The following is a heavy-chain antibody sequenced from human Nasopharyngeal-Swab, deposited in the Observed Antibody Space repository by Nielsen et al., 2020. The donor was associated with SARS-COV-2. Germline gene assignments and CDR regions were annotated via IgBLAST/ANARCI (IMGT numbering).Heavy chain of an antibody. J-gene: IGHJ4*02. CDR3: AALSSGRFRY. V-gene: IGHV1-58*01. Sequence: SVKVSCKASGFTFTSSALQWVRQARGQRLEGIGWIVVPNGNTNYAQNFQERVTINRDMSTSTAYMELRGLRSEDTAVYYCAALSSGRFRYWGQGTLVSVSS. D-gene: IGHD1-26*01. CDR2: IVVPNGNT. CDR1: GFTFTSSA.